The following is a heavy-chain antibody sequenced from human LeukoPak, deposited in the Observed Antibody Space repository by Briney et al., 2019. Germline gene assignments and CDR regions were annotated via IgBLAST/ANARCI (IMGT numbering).Heavy chain of an antibody. CDR3: ARGAASGWNYRGNWFDP. V-gene: IGHV4-39*01. Sequence: SETLSLTCTVSGVSISSSYSYWGWIRQPPGMGLEWIGSIYYTGNTYYNASLKSQVSISIDTSKNQFSLKLSSVTAADTAVYYCARGAASGWNYRGNWFDPWGQGTLVTVSS. CDR2: IYYTGNT. D-gene: IGHD1-7*01. J-gene: IGHJ5*02. CDR1: GVSISSSYSY.